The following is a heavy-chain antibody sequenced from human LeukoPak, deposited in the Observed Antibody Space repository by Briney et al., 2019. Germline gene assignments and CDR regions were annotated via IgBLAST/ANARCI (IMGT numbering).Heavy chain of an antibody. J-gene: IGHJ5*02. CDR1: GGSFSGYY. Sequence: SETLSLTCAVYGGSFSGYYWSWLRQPPGKGLEWIGEINHSGSTNYNPSLKSRVTISVDTSKNQFSLKLSSVTAADTAVYYCARTRRENWFDPWGQGTLVTVSS. CDR3: ARTRRENWFDP. V-gene: IGHV4-34*01. CDR2: INHSGST.